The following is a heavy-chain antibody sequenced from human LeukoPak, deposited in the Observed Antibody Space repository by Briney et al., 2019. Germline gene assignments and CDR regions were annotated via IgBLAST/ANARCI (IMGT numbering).Heavy chain of an antibody. CDR1: GFTFSSYS. Sequence: GGSLRLSYAASGFTFSSYSMNWVRQAPGKGLEWVSSISSSSSYIYYADSVKGRFTISRDNAKNSLYLQMNSLRAEDTAVYYCAKGQTGYLYYFDYWGQGTLVTVSS. CDR2: ISSSSSYI. D-gene: IGHD3-9*01. CDR3: AKGQTGYLYYFDY. V-gene: IGHV3-21*04. J-gene: IGHJ4*02.